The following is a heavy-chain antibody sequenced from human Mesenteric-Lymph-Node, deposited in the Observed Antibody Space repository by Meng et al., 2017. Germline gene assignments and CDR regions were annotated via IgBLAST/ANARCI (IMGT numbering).Heavy chain of an antibody. J-gene: IGHJ4*02. CDR3: TREDLSMITFGGVIAYFDY. D-gene: IGHD3-16*02. CDR2: IRSKAYGGTT. V-gene: IGHV3-49*04. CDR1: GFTFGDYA. Sequence: GGSLRLSCTASGFTFGDYAMSWVRQAPGKGLEWVGFIRSKAYGGTTEYAASVKGRFTISRDDSKSIAYLQMNSLKTEDTAVYYCTREDLSMITFGGVIAYFDYWGQGTLVTVSS.